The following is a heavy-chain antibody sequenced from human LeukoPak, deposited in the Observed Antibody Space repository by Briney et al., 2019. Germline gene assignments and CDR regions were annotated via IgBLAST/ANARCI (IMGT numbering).Heavy chain of an antibody. CDR3: AKDDGSYYDLDY. CDR2: MSSDGYTT. Sequence: GGSLRLSCAASGFNFSNYAMHWVRQAPGKGPEWVAAMSSDGYTTYYAGSVRGRFTISRDNSRSTVFLQMNSLRADDTAVFYCAKDDGSYYDLDYWGQGTLVTVSP. J-gene: IGHJ4*02. CDR1: GFNFSNYA. D-gene: IGHD1-26*01. V-gene: IGHV3-30-3*01.